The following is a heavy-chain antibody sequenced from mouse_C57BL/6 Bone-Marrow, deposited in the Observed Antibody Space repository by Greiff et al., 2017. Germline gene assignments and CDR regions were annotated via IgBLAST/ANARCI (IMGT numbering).Heavy chain of an antibody. J-gene: IGHJ2*01. CDR2: ISSGSSTI. CDR3: ARTGYYDYFDY. D-gene: IGHD2-3*01. CDR1: GFTFSDYG. V-gene: IGHV5-17*01. Sequence: EVKLMESGGGLVKPGGSLKLSCAASGFTFSDYGMHWVRQAPEKGLEWVAYISSGSSTIYYADTVKGRFTISRDNAKNTLFLQMTSLRSEDMAMYYCARTGYYDYFDYWGQGTTLTVSS.